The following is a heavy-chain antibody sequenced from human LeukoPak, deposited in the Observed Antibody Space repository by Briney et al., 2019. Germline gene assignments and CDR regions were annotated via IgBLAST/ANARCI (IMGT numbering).Heavy chain of an antibody. J-gene: IGHJ5*02. CDR3: ARLPSSSWLNWFDP. Sequence: SETLSLTCTVSGGSISSYYWGWIRQPPGKGLEWIGSFCYSGNTYYNPSLESRVTISVDTSKNQFSLNLSSVTAADTAVYYCARLPSSSWLNWFDPWGQGTLVTVSS. D-gene: IGHD6-13*01. CDR1: GGSISSYY. V-gene: IGHV4-39*01. CDR2: FCYSGNT.